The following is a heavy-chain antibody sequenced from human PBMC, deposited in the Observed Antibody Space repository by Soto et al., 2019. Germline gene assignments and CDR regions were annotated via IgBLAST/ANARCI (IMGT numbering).Heavy chain of an antibody. Sequence: QVQLVQSGAEVNKAGSSVKVSCKVSGGTFSSYFINWVRQASGQGLEWVGGIIPVFGTGSYAEKFQGRVTITADESTSTAYMELSRLRSDDTAVYYCARETPSAAAAYYYYGLDVWGQGTTVTVPS. CDR1: GGTFSSYF. CDR2: IIPVFGTG. CDR3: ARETPSAAAAYYYYGLDV. D-gene: IGHD6-13*01. J-gene: IGHJ6*02. V-gene: IGHV1-69*01.